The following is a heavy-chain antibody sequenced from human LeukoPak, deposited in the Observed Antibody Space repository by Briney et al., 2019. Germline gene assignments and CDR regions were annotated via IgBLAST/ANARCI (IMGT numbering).Heavy chain of an antibody. CDR2: INSDGSAT. J-gene: IGHJ6*02. V-gene: IGHV3-74*01. CDR3: ARNNGMDV. Sequence: GGSLRLSCAASGFTFSSYWMSWVRQAPGKGLMWVSQINSDGSATSCADPVKGRCTISRDNAKNSLYLQMNSLRAEDTALYHCARNNGMDVWGQGTTVIVSS. CDR1: GFTFSSYW.